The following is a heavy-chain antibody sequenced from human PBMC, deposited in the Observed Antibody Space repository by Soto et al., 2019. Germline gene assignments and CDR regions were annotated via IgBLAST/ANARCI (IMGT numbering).Heavy chain of an antibody. D-gene: IGHD2-21*01. J-gene: IGHJ6*03. CDR2: INAGNGNT. CDR3: ARDSFYCGGRYCYHYSFYMDV. CDR1: GYNFSSHD. V-gene: IGHV1-3*01. Sequence: QVHLVQAGAEVRKPGASVQVSCKASGYNFSSHDIHWVRQAPGQGLEWMGWINAGNGNTRYSQKFQDSITITRDPSASTAYMELSSLRSQDTAIYYCARDSFYCGGRYCYHYSFYMDVWGKGTTVTVSS.